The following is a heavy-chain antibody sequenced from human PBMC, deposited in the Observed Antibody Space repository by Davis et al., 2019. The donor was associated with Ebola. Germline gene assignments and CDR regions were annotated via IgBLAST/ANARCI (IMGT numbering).Heavy chain of an antibody. Sequence: SETLSLTCTVSGGSISSSSYYWGWIRQPPGKGLEWIGSIYYSGSTYYNPSLKSRVTISVDTSKNQFSLKLSSVTAADTAVYYCARRMVYAPPDYWGQGTLVTVSS. CDR2: IYYSGST. D-gene: IGHD2-8*01. V-gene: IGHV4-39*01. CDR3: ARRMVYAPPDY. CDR1: GGSISSSSYY. J-gene: IGHJ4*02.